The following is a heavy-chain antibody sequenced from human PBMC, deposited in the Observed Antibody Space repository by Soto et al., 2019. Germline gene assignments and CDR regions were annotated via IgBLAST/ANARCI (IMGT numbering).Heavy chain of an antibody. CDR1: GFPFTSSA. Sequence: SVKVSCKASGFPFTSSAVQWVRQARGQRLEWIGWIVVGSGNTNYAQKCQERVTITRDMSTSTAYMELSSLRSEDTAVYYCAAVPSMVRGVIVDNYFDYWGQGTLVTVSS. CDR2: IVVGSGNT. CDR3: AAVPSMVRGVIVDNYFDY. D-gene: IGHD3-10*01. V-gene: IGHV1-58*01. J-gene: IGHJ4*02.